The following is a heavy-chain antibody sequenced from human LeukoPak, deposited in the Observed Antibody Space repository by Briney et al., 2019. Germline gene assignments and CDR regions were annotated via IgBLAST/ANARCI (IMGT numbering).Heavy chain of an antibody. CDR3: ARGPPNWGYDY. CDR1: GYTFTSYD. V-gene: IGHV1-8*01. Sequence: ASVRVSCTASGYTFTSYDFNWVRQATGQRPEWMGWMSPNSGDTGYAQKFQDRVTMTRNTSISTAYMELSSLRSDDTAVYYCARGPPNWGYDYWGPGTLVTVSS. J-gene: IGHJ4*02. D-gene: IGHD7-27*01. CDR2: MSPNSGDT.